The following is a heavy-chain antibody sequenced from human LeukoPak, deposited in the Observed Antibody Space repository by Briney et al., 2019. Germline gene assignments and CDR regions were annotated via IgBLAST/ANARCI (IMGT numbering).Heavy chain of an antibody. D-gene: IGHD2-8*02. CDR3: ARAILAREGYFTY. J-gene: IGHJ4*02. Sequence: PGGSLRLSCVASGFIVSNDYVSWVRQAPGKGLEWVSVIYSGGSTYYADSVKGRFTISRDNSKNTVYRQMNSLRSEDTAIYYCARAILAREGYFTYWGQGTLVTVSS. V-gene: IGHV3-66*01. CDR2: IYSGGST. CDR1: GFIVSNDY.